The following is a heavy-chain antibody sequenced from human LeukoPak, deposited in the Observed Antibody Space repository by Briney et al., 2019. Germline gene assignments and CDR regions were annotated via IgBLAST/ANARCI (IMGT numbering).Heavy chain of an antibody. J-gene: IGHJ4*02. Sequence: SETLSLTCTVSGGSISSGEYYWSWIRQPPGKGLEWIGYFSYTGCTYYNPSLKSRVSISVDTSKNQFSLKLMSVAAADTAVYHCARALNENSYAFDSWGQGTLVTVSS. CDR1: GGSISSGEYY. CDR2: FSYTGCT. D-gene: IGHD5-18*01. V-gene: IGHV4-30-4*01. CDR3: ARALNENSYAFDS.